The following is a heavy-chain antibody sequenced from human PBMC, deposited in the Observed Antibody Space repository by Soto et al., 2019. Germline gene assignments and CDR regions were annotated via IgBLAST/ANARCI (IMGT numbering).Heavy chain of an antibody. Sequence: GGSLRLSCAASGFTVSTNYMYWVRRAPGKGLEWVSSIRQSGDRSSYADSAKGRFTISRDNSKNTLYLQMNGLRLDDTAVYYCVTAVRTRLDNWGPGTLVTVSS. CDR2: IRQSGDRS. J-gene: IGHJ4*02. D-gene: IGHD3-10*01. CDR1: GFTVSTNY. V-gene: IGHV3-23*01. CDR3: VTAVRTRLDN.